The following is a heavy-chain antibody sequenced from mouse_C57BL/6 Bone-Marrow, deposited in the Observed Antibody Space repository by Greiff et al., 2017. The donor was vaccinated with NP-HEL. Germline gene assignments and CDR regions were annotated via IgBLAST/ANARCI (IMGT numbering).Heavy chain of an antibody. CDR1: GYAFSSSW. CDR3: ARCPTTVVAADSIDY. J-gene: IGHJ2*01. D-gene: IGHD1-1*01. V-gene: IGHV1-82*01. Sequence: QVQLKESGPELVKPGASVKISCKASGYAFSSSWMNWVKQRPGQGLEWIGRIYPGAGDTNYNEKFKGKATLTADKSSSTAYMQLSSLTSEDSAVYSCARCPTTVVAADSIDYWGQGTTLTVSS. CDR2: IYPGAGDT.